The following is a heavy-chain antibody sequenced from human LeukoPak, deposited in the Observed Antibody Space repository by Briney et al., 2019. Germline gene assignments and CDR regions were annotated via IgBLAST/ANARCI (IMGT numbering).Heavy chain of an antibody. V-gene: IGHV1-18*01. CDR1: GYTFTSYG. D-gene: IGHD6-13*01. J-gene: IGHJ4*02. Sequence: ASVKVSCKASGYTFTSYGISWVRQAPGQGLEWMGWISAYNGNTNYAQKLQGRVTMTTDTSTSTAYMELSSLRSEDTAVYYCARRRWGSSSYYYFDYWGQGTLVTVSS. CDR3: ARRRWGSSSYYYFDY. CDR2: ISAYNGNT.